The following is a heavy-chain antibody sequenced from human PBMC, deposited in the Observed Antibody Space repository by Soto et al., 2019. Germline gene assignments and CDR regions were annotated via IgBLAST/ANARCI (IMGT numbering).Heavy chain of an antibody. D-gene: IGHD6-25*01. Sequence: PSETLSLTCTVSGGSISSYYWSWIRQPPGKGLEWIGYIYYRGSTNYNPSLKSRVTISVDTSKNQFSLKLSSVTAADTAVYYCARVKGGYDYYYYHGMDVWGQGTTVTVSS. J-gene: IGHJ6*01. CDR1: GGSISSYY. V-gene: IGHV4-59*01. CDR3: ARVKGGYDYYYYHGMDV. CDR2: IYYRGST.